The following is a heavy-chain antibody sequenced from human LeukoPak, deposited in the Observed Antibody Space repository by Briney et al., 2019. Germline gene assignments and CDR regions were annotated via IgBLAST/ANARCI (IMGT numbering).Heavy chain of an antibody. Sequence: PGGSLRLSCAASGFTFDDYAMHWVRQAPGKGLEWVSGISWNSGTIGYADSVKGRLTISRDNAKNSLYLHMISLRPEDTALYYCAKDVSHYPDSSGLDYWGQGTLVTVSS. CDR1: GFTFDDYA. CDR3: AKDVSHYPDSSGLDY. CDR2: ISWNSGTI. J-gene: IGHJ4*02. D-gene: IGHD3-22*01. V-gene: IGHV3-9*01.